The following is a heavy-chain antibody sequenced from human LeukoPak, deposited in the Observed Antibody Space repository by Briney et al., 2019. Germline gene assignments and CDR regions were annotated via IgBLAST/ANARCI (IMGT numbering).Heavy chain of an antibody. CDR3: ARTHGDYYFDY. CDR1: GFTFSSYA. D-gene: IGHD3/OR15-3a*01. CDR2: ISGTGA. J-gene: IGHJ4*02. Sequence: GGSLRLSCAASGFTFSSYAMRWVRQAPGKGLEWVSSISGTGAYYADSVRGRFTISRDNSKNTLFLQMSRLRAEDTAVYHCARTHGDYYFDYWGLGTLVTVSS. V-gene: IGHV3-23*01.